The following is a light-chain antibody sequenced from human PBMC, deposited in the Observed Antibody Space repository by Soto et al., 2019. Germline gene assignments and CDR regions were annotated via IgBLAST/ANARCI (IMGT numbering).Light chain of an antibody. J-gene: IGKJ1*01. Sequence: EIVMTQSPATLSVSPGERATFSCRASQSVSNNLAWYQQKPGQAPRLLIYGESTRATGIPARFSGSGSGTDFTLTISSLEPEDFAVYYCQQRSNWPSVGHGTKVDIK. V-gene: IGKV3-11*01. CDR2: GES. CDR3: QQRSNWPS. CDR1: QSVSNN.